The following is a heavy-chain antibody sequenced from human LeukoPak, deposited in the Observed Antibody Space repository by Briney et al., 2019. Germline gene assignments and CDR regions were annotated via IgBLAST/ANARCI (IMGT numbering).Heavy chain of an antibody. CDR1: GFTFSDYS. Sequence: AGSLRLSCAAAGFTFSDYSMNWVRQVPREGREWVASIISSSSYIYYADSVKGRFTISRDNAKNSLYLQMNSLRAEDTAVYYCARSSFVVTIYYGMDVWGQGTAVTVSS. D-gene: IGHD5-24*01. J-gene: IGHJ6*02. CDR2: IISSSSYI. CDR3: ARSSFVVTIYYGMDV. V-gene: IGHV3-21*01.